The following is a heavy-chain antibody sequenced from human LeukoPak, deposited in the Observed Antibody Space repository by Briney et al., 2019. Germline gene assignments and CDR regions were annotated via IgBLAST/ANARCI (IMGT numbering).Heavy chain of an antibody. J-gene: IGHJ4*02. Sequence: ASVKVSCKASGGTFSSYAISWVRQAPGQGLEWMGGIIPIFGTANYAQKFQSRVTITADESTSTAYMELSSLRSEDTAVYYCARPSARPSSWSPFEFDYWGQGTLVTVSS. CDR1: GGTFSSYA. D-gene: IGHD6-13*01. CDR2: IIPIFGTA. V-gene: IGHV1-69*01. CDR3: ARPSARPSSWSPFEFDY.